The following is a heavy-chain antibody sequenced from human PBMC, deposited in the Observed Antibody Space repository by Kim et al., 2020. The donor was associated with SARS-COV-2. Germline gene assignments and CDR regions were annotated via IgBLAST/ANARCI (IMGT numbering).Heavy chain of an antibody. CDR1: GYTLTELS. CDR3: ATGIAASWYYYYYGMDV. V-gene: IGHV1-24*01. Sequence: ASVKVSCKVSGYTLTELSMHWVRQAPGKGLEWMGGFDPEDCETIYAQKFQGRVTITEDTSTHTAYMELSSLRSEDTAVYYCATGIAASWYYYYYGMDVWGQVTTVTVS. CDR2: FDPEDCET. D-gene: IGHD6-13*01. J-gene: IGHJ6*02.